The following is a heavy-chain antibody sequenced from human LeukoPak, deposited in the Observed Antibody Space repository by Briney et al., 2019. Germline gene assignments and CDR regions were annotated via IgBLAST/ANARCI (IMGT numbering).Heavy chain of an antibody. V-gene: IGHV5-51*01. D-gene: IGHD6-13*01. J-gene: IGHJ1*01. CDR3: VRDAADSAIGPLYH. CDR1: GYSFTSYW. Sequence: GESLKISCKGSGYSFTSYWIGWVRQLPGKGLEWMGSIYLGDSDTKYSPSFQGQVTISADKSISTAYVQWSSLKASDTAMYYCVRDAADSAIGPLYHWGQGTLVTVSS. CDR2: IYLGDSDT.